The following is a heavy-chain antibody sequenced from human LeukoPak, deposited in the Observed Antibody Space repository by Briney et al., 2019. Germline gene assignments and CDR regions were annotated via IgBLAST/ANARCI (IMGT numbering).Heavy chain of an antibody. Sequence: GGSLRLSCAASGFTFSSYAMSWVRQAPGKGLEWVSSIEGDGSGTYYTDSARGRFVVSRDNSKNTLFLQMNRLRDEDAAVYYCAKDSVSQNGIFDPFDIWGQGTLVIVSS. V-gene: IGHV3-23*03. D-gene: IGHD2-15*01. CDR3: AKDSVSQNGIFDPFDI. CDR1: GFTFSSYA. J-gene: IGHJ3*02. CDR2: IEGDGSGT.